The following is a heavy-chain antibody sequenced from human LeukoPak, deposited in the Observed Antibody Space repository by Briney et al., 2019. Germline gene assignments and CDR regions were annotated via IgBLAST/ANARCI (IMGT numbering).Heavy chain of an antibody. CDR3: ARAECSSGSCSNDY. D-gene: IGHD2-15*01. CDR1: GYTFTGYY. CDR2: INPISGGT. J-gene: IGHJ4*02. Sequence: GASVKVSCKASGYTFTGYYMHWVRQAPGQGPEWMGWINPISGGTKYAQRFQGRVTMTRDTSSSTAYMELSRLRPDDTAVYYCARAECSSGSCSNDYWGQGTLVTVSS. V-gene: IGHV1-2*02.